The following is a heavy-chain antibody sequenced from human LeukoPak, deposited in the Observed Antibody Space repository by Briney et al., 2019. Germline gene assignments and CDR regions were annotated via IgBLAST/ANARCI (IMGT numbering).Heavy chain of an antibody. J-gene: IGHJ4*02. CDR1: GGSISSSSYY. CDR3: ARPGYDYVLDY. Sequence: SETLSLTCTVSGGSISSSSYYWGWIRQPPGKGLEWIGSIYYSGSTYYNPSLKSRVTISVDTSKNQFSLKLSSVTAADTAVYYCARPGYDYVLDYWGQGTLVTVSS. CDR2: IYYSGST. D-gene: IGHD3-16*01. V-gene: IGHV4-39*07.